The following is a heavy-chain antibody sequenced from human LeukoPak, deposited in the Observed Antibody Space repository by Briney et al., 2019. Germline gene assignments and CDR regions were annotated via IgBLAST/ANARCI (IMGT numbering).Heavy chain of an antibody. CDR2: INHSGST. CDR1: GGSFSGYY. Sequence: SETLSLTCAVYGGSFSGYYWSWIRQPPGKGLEWIGEINHSGSTNYNPPLQSRVTISVDTSKNKFSLKLSSVTAAHTAVYYCARGRVGFGELLRKPNWFDPWGQGTLVTVSS. CDR3: ARGRVGFGELLRKPNWFDP. J-gene: IGHJ5*02. D-gene: IGHD3-10*01. V-gene: IGHV4-34*01.